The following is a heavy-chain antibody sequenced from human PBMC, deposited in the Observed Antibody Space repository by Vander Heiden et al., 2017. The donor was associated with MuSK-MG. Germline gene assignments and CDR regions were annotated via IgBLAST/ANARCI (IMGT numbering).Heavy chain of an antibody. Sequence: QVQLQESGPGLVKPSETLSLTCTVSGYSISSGYYWGWIRQPPGKGLEWIGSIYHSGSTYYNPSRKSRVTISVDTSKNQFSLKLSSVTAADTAVYYCARDPTGGYYNWFDPWGQGTLVTVSS. V-gene: IGHV4-38-2*02. CDR3: ARDPTGGYYNWFDP. J-gene: IGHJ5*02. D-gene: IGHD4-4*01. CDR1: GYSISSGYY. CDR2: IYHSGST.